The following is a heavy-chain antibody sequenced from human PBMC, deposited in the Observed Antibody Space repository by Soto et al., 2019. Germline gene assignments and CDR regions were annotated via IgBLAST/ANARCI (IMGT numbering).Heavy chain of an antibody. CDR1: GFTFSSYG. V-gene: IGHV3-33*01. CDR3: ASEGIWSGYYDAFDI. J-gene: IGHJ3*02. D-gene: IGHD3-3*01. CDR2: IWYDGSNK. Sequence: GGSLRLSCAASGFTFSSYGMHWVRQAPGKGLEWVAVIWYDGSNKYYADSVKGRFTISRDNSKNTLYLQMNSLRAEDTAVYYCASEGIWSGYYDAFDIWGQGTMVTVSS.